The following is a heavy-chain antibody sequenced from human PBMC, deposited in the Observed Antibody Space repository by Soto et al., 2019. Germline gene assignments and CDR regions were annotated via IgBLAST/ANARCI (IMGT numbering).Heavy chain of an antibody. J-gene: IGHJ4*02. CDR3: AAGAPGDY. Sequence: QVQLLQSGAEVKKPGASVKVSCKASGYTFTSYGIILVRQAPGQGLEWMGWISAFNGDTNYAQRLQDRVTMTTDTSTSTASMEVRSLRSDDTAVFYCAAGAPGDYWGQGTLVTVSS. V-gene: IGHV1-18*01. CDR1: GYTFTSYG. D-gene: IGHD1-26*01. CDR2: ISAFNGDT.